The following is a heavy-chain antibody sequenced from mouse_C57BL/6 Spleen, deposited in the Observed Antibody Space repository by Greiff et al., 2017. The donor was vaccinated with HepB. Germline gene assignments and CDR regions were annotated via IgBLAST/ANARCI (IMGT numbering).Heavy chain of an antibody. Sequence: EVKLVESGGGLVQPKGSLKLSCAASGFTFNTYAMHWVRQAPGKGLEWVARIRSKSSNYATYYADSVKDRFTISRDDSQSMLYLQMNNLKTEDTAMYYCVREYYYGSSYAYYYAMDYWGQGTSVTVSS. CDR2: IRSKSSNYAT. CDR3: VREYYYGSSYAYYYAMDY. D-gene: IGHD1-1*01. V-gene: IGHV10-3*01. CDR1: GFTFNTYA. J-gene: IGHJ4*01.